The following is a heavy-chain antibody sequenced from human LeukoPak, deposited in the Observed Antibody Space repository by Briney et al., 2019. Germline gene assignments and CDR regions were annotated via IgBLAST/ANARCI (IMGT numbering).Heavy chain of an antibody. D-gene: IGHD6-13*01. CDR1: GFTFSSYW. CDR3: ARGAGSSWYGDY. V-gene: IGHV3-7*01. Sequence: GGSLRLSCAASGFTFSSYWMSWVRQAPGKELEWVANIKQDGSEKYYVDSVKGRFTISRDNAKNSLYLQMNGLRAEDTAVYYCARGAGSSWYGDYWGQGTLVTVSS. J-gene: IGHJ4*02. CDR2: IKQDGSEK.